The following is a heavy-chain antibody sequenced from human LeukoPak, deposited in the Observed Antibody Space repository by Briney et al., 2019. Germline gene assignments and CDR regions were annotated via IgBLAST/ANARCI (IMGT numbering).Heavy chain of an antibody. CDR3: AKGITSCLI. Sequence: GGSLRLSCAASGFTFSSFTMSWVRQAPGKGLEWVSAISGSGSGTYYADSVKGRFTLSRDNSKNTLFLHMNSLRAEDTAVYYCAKGITSCLIWGQGAMVTVSS. J-gene: IGHJ3*02. CDR2: ISGSGSGT. D-gene: IGHD2-2*01. V-gene: IGHV3-23*01. CDR1: GFTFSSFT.